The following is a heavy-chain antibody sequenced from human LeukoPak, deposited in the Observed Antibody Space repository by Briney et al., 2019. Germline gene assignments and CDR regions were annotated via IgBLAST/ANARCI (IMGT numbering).Heavy chain of an antibody. J-gene: IGHJ4*02. CDR2: INPNSGGT. D-gene: IGHD6-19*01. CDR3: ARDLGYSSGWYVLGY. V-gene: IGHV1-2*06. Sequence: GASVKVSCKASGYTFTGYYMHWVRQAPGQGLEWMGRINPNSGGTNYAQKFQGRATMTRDTSISTAYMELSRLRSDDTAVYYCARDLGYSSGWYVLGYWGQGTLVTVSS. CDR1: GYTFTGYY.